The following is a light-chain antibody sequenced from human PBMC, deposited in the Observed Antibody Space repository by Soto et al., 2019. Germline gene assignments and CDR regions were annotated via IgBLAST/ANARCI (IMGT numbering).Light chain of an antibody. Sequence: EIVLTQSPATLSLSPGERVTLSCRASQSFSSYLAWYQQKPGQAPRLLIYDASKRATGIPARFSGRGSGTEFTPTISSLEPADFAVYYCQQRSNWPPVIAFGQGTRLEIK. CDR3: QQRSNWPPVIA. V-gene: IGKV3-11*01. CDR1: QSFSSY. J-gene: IGKJ5*01. CDR2: DAS.